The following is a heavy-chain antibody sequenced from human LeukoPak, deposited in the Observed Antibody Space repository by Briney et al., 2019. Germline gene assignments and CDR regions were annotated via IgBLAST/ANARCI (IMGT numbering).Heavy chain of an antibody. J-gene: IGHJ6*02. V-gene: IGHV4-59*01. CDR1: GGSISSYY. D-gene: IGHD1-1*01. Sequence: SETLSLTCTVPGGSISSYYWSWIRQPPGKGLEWIGYIYYSGSTNYNPSLKSRVTISVDTSKNQFSLKLSSVTAADTAVYYCARENEYYYYGMDVWGQGTTVTVSS. CDR3: ARENEYYYYGMDV. CDR2: IYYSGST.